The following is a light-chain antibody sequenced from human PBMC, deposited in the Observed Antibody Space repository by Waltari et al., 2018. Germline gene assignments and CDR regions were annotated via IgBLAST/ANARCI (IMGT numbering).Light chain of an antibody. CDR2: DAS. Sequence: DIQMTQSPSSLSASVGDRVTISCQATPNINNLNWYQQKPGKAPKLLIYDASNLEIGVPSRFSGRGSGTHFTFTISSLQPEDVATYYCQQYDDFPPYTFGQGTKVEIK. V-gene: IGKV1-33*01. J-gene: IGKJ2*01. CDR3: QQYDDFPPYT. CDR1: PNINN.